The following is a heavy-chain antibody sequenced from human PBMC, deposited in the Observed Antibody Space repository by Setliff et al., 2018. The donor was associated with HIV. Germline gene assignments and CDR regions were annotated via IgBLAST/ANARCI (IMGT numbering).Heavy chain of an antibody. V-gene: IGHV4-39*07. CDR1: GGSISSSSYY. J-gene: IGHJ6*03. D-gene: IGHD6-19*01. Sequence: SETLSLTCTVSGGSISSSSYYWSWIRQPPGKGLEWIGEIDHSGSTNYNPSLKSRVTISVDTSKNQFSLKLSSVTAADTAVYYCARVRIAVAGRYYHYYMDVWGKGTTVTAP. CDR3: ARVRIAVAGRYYHYYMDV. CDR2: IDHSGST.